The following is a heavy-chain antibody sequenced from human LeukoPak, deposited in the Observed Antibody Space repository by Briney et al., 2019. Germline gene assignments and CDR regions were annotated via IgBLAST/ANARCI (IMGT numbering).Heavy chain of an antibody. Sequence: GASVKVSCKASGYTFTSYGINWVRQATGQGLEWMGWMNPNSGNTGYAQKFQGRVTITRNTSISTAYMELSSLRSEDTAVYYCARVSRRIAARPHYYFDYWGQGTLVTVSS. V-gene: IGHV1-8*03. J-gene: IGHJ4*02. CDR3: ARVSRRIAARPHYYFDY. D-gene: IGHD6-6*01. CDR1: GYTFTSYG. CDR2: MNPNSGNT.